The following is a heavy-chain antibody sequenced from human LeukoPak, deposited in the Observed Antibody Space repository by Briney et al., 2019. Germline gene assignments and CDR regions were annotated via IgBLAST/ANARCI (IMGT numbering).Heavy chain of an antibody. CDR2: INPNSGGT. Sequence: ASVKVSCKASGYTFTGYYMHWVRQAPGQGLEWMGWINPNSGGTNYAQKFQGRVTMTRDTSISTAYMELGRLRSDDTAVYYCARVVVVAAPPDYWGQGTLVTVSS. CDR1: GYTFTGYY. CDR3: ARVVVVAAPPDY. J-gene: IGHJ4*02. V-gene: IGHV1-2*02. D-gene: IGHD2-15*01.